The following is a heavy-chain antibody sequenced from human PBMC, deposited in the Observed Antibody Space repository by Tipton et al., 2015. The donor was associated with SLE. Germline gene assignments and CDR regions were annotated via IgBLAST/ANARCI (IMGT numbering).Heavy chain of an antibody. CDR1: GGSISSGDYY. CDR2: IYYSGST. J-gene: IGHJ4*02. D-gene: IGHD5-12*01. CDR3: ATVIGGYSGYDNDY. V-gene: IGHV4-30-4*01. Sequence: TLSLICTVSGGSISSGDYYWSWIRQPPGKGLEWIGYIYYSGSTYYNPSLKSRVTISVDTSKNQFSLKLSSVTAADTAVYYCATVIGGYSGYDNDYWGQGTLVTVSS.